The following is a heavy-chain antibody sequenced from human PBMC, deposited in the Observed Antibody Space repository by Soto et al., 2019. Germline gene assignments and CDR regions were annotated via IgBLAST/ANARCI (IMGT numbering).Heavy chain of an antibody. CDR2: IYPGDSDT. CDR1: GYSFTSYW. CDR3: ARLITMVRGLNYGMDV. Sequence: PGESMKISCKGSGYSFTSYWIGWVRQMPGKGLEWMGIIYPGDSDTRYSPSFQGQVTISADKSISTAYLQWSSLKASDTAMYYCARLITMVRGLNYGMDVWGQGTTVTVSS. D-gene: IGHD3-10*01. J-gene: IGHJ6*02. V-gene: IGHV5-51*01.